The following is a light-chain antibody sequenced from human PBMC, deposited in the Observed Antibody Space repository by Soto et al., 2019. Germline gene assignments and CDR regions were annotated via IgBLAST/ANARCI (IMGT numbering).Light chain of an antibody. CDR1: SSDVGGYNY. CDR2: DVS. CDR3: SSYRASSTTPYV. J-gene: IGLJ1*01. V-gene: IGLV2-14*03. Sequence: QSALTQPASLSGSPGQSITISCTGTSSDVGGYNYVSWYQQHPGKGPKLMIYDVSNRPSGVSNRFSGSKSGNTASLTISGLQAEDEADYYCSSYRASSTTPYVFGTGTKVTVL.